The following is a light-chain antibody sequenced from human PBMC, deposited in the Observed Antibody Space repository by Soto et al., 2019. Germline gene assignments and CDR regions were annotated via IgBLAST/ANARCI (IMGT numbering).Light chain of an antibody. CDR2: GNN. Sequence: QLVQAQPPSVSGAPGQRVTMSCTGSSSNSGAGYDVQWYQQLPGTAPKLLIYGNNNRPSGVPDRFSGSKSGTSASLAITGLQAEDEADYYCQSYDSSLSGSTVFGGGTQLTVL. CDR3: QSYDSSLSGSTV. V-gene: IGLV1-40*01. J-gene: IGLJ7*01. CDR1: SSNSGAGYD.